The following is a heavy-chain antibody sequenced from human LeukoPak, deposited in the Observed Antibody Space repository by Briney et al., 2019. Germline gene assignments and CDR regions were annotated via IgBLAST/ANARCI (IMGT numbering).Heavy chain of an antibody. Sequence: GASLRLSCAASGFTFSSYAMSWVRQAPGKGLEWVSAISGSGGSTYYADSVKGRFTISRDNSKNTLYLQMNSLRAEDTAVYYCAKVRRNYEYFQHWGQGTLVTVSS. V-gene: IGHV3-23*01. D-gene: IGHD1-14*01. CDR1: GFTFSSYA. CDR2: ISGSGGST. CDR3: AKVRRNYEYFQH. J-gene: IGHJ1*01.